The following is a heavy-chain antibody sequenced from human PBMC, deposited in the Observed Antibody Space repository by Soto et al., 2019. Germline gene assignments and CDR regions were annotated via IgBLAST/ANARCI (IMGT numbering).Heavy chain of an antibody. Sequence: PGESQKSSCKGCGYSFTSYWMGWVRQITGKGLEWMGIIYPGDSDTRYSPSFQGQVTISADKSISTAYLQWSSLKASDTAMYYCARHGNGDPVKYGMDVWGQGTTVTVSS. D-gene: IGHD4-17*01. CDR1: GYSFTSYW. V-gene: IGHV5-51*01. CDR2: IYPGDSDT. CDR3: ARHGNGDPVKYGMDV. J-gene: IGHJ6*02.